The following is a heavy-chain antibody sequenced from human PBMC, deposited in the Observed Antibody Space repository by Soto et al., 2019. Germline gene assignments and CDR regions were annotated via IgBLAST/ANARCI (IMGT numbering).Heavy chain of an antibody. J-gene: IGHJ3*02. CDR3: AKREGVVVVAATEGAFDI. Sequence: GGSLRLSCAASGFTFSSYAMSWVRQAPGKGLEWVSAISGSGGSTYYADSVKGRFTISRDNSKNTLYLQMNSLRAEDTAVYYCAKREGVVVVAATEGAFDIWGQGTMVTVSS. CDR1: GFTFSSYA. CDR2: ISGSGGST. D-gene: IGHD2-15*01. V-gene: IGHV3-23*01.